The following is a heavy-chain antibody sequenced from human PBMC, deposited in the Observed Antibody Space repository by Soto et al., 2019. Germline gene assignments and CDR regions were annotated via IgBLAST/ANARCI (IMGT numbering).Heavy chain of an antibody. CDR2: ISGSGGST. V-gene: IGHV3-23*01. D-gene: IGHD3-10*01. CDR1: GFTFSSYA. Sequence: PGGSLRLSCAASGFTFSSYAMSWVRQAPGKGLEWVSAISGSGGSTYYADSVKGRFTISRDNSKNTLYLQMNSLRAEDTAVYYCAKGHRIRYKLTYYYGSGESYYFDYWGQGTLVTVSS. J-gene: IGHJ4*02. CDR3: AKGHRIRYKLTYYYGSGESYYFDY.